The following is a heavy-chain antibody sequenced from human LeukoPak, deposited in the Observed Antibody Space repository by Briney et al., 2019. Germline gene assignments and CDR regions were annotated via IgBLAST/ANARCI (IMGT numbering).Heavy chain of an antibody. CDR2: IRYDGSNK. V-gene: IGHV3-30*02. Sequence: GGSLRLSCAASGFTFSSYGMHWVRQAPGKGLEWVAFIRYDGSNKYYADSVKGRFTISRDNAKNSLYLQMNSLRAEDTAVYYCARGKTAASGVFDYWGQGTLVTVSS. CDR1: GFTFSSYG. CDR3: ARGKTAASGVFDY. D-gene: IGHD6-13*01. J-gene: IGHJ4*02.